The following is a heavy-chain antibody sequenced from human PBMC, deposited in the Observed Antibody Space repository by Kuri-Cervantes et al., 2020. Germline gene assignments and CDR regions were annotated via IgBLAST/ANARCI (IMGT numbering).Heavy chain of an antibody. CDR2: IKQDGSEK. CDR1: GFSFSDYY. Sequence: GGCLRLACAVSGFSFSDYYMSWVRQAPGKGLEWVGNIKQDGSEKYYVDSVKGRFTISRDNAKNTLYLQMNSLRAEDTAVYYCAREYYYDSSGDYEVLDYWGQGTLVTVSS. J-gene: IGHJ4*02. CDR3: AREYYYDSSGDYEVLDY. V-gene: IGHV3-7*01. D-gene: IGHD3-22*01.